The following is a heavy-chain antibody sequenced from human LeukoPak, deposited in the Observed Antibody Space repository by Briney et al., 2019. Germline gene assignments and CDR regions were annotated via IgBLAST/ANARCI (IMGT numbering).Heavy chain of an antibody. CDR1: GFTFDDYA. V-gene: IGHV3-9*01. D-gene: IGHD6-13*01. CDR3: AKDRDSSSWYFDY. Sequence: GGSLRLSCAASGFTFDDYAMHWVRQAPGKGLEWVSGISWNSGSIGYAVSVKGRFTISRDNAKNSLYLQMNSLRAEDTALYYCAKDRDSSSWYFDYWGQGTLVTVSS. CDR2: ISWNSGSI. J-gene: IGHJ4*02.